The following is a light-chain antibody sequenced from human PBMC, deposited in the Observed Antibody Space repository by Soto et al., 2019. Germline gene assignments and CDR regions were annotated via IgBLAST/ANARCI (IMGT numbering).Light chain of an antibody. V-gene: IGKV1-27*01. Sequence: DIQMTQSPSSLSASIGDRVTITCRASQGITDFLAWYQQKPGKVPKLLIYTASTLQSGVPSRFSGSGSGTDFTITISSLQPEDVANYYCHKYNSAPFAFGPGTKVDIK. CDR1: QGITDF. CDR3: HKYNSAPFA. CDR2: TAS. J-gene: IGKJ3*01.